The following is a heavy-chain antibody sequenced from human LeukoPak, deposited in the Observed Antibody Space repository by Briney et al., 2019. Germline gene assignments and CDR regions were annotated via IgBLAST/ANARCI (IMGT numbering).Heavy chain of an antibody. Sequence: SETLSLTCTVSGGSISSDKYYWSWIRQHPGKGLEWIGYIYYSGGTCYNPSLKSRFTISVATSKNQFSLKLSSVTAADTAVYYCARLVYDSRGYDSFDIWGQGTMVTVSS. D-gene: IGHD3-22*01. CDR2: IYYSGGT. CDR1: GGSISSDKYY. J-gene: IGHJ3*02. V-gene: IGHV4-31*03. CDR3: ARLVYDSRGYDSFDI.